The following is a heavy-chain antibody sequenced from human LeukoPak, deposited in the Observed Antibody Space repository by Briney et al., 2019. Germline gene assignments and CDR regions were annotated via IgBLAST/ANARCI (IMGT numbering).Heavy chain of an antibody. V-gene: IGHV4-4*07. J-gene: IGHJ6*03. D-gene: IGHD3-10*01. Sequence: PSETLSLTCTVSGGSLSLYYWNWIRQPAGKGLEWIGRIFTSGITNYNPSLKSRVTMSVDTSKNQFSLNLSSVIAADTAIYYCARETSGTYYNPLGYMDVWGKGTTVTVSS. CDR2: IFTSGIT. CDR1: GGSLSLYY. CDR3: ARETSGTYYNPLGYMDV.